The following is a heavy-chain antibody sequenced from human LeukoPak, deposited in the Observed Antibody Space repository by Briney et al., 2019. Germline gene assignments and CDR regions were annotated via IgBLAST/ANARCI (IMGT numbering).Heavy chain of an antibody. D-gene: IGHD6-19*01. V-gene: IGHV5-51*01. CDR3: ARQGYSSADY. J-gene: IGHJ4*02. CDR1: GYNFTGYW. Sequence: GESLKISCEGSGYNFTGYWIAWVRQMPGKGLVWMGIIYPGDSDTRYSPSFQGQVTISADKSTSTAYLQWGSLKASDTAMYYCARQGYSSADYWGQGTLVTVSS. CDR2: IYPGDSDT.